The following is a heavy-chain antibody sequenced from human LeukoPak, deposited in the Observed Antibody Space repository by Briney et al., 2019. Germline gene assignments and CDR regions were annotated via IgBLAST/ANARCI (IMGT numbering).Heavy chain of an antibody. CDR2: ISAYNGNT. CDR3: ARSGGYYDYVWGSYNWFDP. Sequence: ASVKASCKASGYIFTSFAMNWVRQAPGQGLEWMGWISAYNGNTNYAQKLQGRVTMTTDTSTSTAYMELRSLRSDDTAVYYCARSGGYYDYVWGSYNWFDPWGQGTLVTVSS. CDR1: GYIFTSFA. J-gene: IGHJ5*02. V-gene: IGHV1-18*01. D-gene: IGHD3-16*01.